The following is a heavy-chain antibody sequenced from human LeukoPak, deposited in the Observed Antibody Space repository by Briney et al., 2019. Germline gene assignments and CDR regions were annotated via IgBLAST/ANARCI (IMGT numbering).Heavy chain of an antibody. D-gene: IGHD3-9*01. Sequence: GASVKVSCKASGYTFTGHYMHWVRQAPGQGLEWMGIINPSGGSTSYAQKFQDRVTMTRDMSTSTVYMELSSLRSEDTAVYYCAKDQDILTGYLVYWGQGTLVTVSS. V-gene: IGHV1-46*01. CDR2: INPSGGST. CDR3: AKDQDILTGYLVY. CDR1: GYTFTGHY. J-gene: IGHJ4*02.